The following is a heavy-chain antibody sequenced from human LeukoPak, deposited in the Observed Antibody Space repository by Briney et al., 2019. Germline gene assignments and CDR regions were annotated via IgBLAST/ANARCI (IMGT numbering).Heavy chain of an antibody. CDR2: IYPGGSDT. J-gene: IGHJ2*01. V-gene: IGHV5-51*01. CDR3: ARRPIDGVLLNWYFDL. Sequence: GESLKISCKGSGYSFTSYWIGWVRQMPGKGLEWMGIIYPGGSDTRYSPSFQGQVTISADKSISTAYLQWSSLKASDTAMYYCARRPIDGVLLNWYFDLWGRGTPVTISS. D-gene: IGHD1-26*01. CDR1: GYSFTSYW.